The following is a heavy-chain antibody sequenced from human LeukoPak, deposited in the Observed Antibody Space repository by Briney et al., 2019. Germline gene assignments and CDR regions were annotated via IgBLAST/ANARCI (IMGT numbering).Heavy chain of an antibody. Sequence: PSETLSLTCAVSGYSISSGYYWGWIRQPPGKGLEWIGRIYHSGSTYYNPSLKSRVTISVDTSKNQFSLKLSSVTAADTAVYYCATHAETTYYDFWSGYSPSYFDYWGQGTLVTVSS. D-gene: IGHD3-3*01. J-gene: IGHJ4*02. CDR3: ATHAETTYYDFWSGYSPSYFDY. V-gene: IGHV4-38-2*01. CDR2: IYHSGST. CDR1: GYSISSGYY.